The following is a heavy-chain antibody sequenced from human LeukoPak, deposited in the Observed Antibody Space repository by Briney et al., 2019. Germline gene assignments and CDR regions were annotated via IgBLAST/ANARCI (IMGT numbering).Heavy chain of an antibody. V-gene: IGHV3-48*03. D-gene: IGHD3-22*01. CDR2: ISSSGSTI. CDR1: GFIFSSYE. Sequence: GGSLRLSCAASGFIFSSYEKNWVRQAPGKGLEWVSYISSSGSTIYYADSVKGRFTISRDNAKNSLYLQMNSLRAEGTAVYYCARGTDYESSGCYYEPPDYWGQGPWSPSPQ. J-gene: IGHJ4*02. CDR3: ARGTDYESSGCYYEPPDY.